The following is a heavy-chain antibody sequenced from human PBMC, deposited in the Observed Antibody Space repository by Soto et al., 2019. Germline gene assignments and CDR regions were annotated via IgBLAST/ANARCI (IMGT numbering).Heavy chain of an antibody. CDR1: GGSFSGYY. V-gene: IGHV4-34*01. CDR2: INHSGST. CDR3: ARTRPYCSAGSCRTFDY. J-gene: IGHJ4*02. Sequence: SETLSLTCAVYGGSFSGYYWSWIRQPPGKGLEWIGEINHSGSTNYNPSLKSRVTISVDTSKNQFSLKLSSVTAADTAVYYCARTRPYCSAGSCRTFDYWGQGTLLTVSS. D-gene: IGHD2-15*01.